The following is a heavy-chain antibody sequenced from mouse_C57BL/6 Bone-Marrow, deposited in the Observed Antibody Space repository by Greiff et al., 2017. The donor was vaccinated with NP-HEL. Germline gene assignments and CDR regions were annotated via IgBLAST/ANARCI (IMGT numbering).Heavy chain of an antibody. CDR3: ARWLLGDYAMDY. V-gene: IGHV5-6*01. CDR1: GFTFSSYG. J-gene: IGHJ4*01. Sequence: EVMLVESGGDLVKPGGSLKLSCAASGFTFSSYGMSWVRQTPDKRLEWVATISSGGSYTYYPDSVKGRFTISRDNAKNTLYLQMSSLKSEDTAMYYCARWLLGDYAMDYWGQGTSVTVSS. D-gene: IGHD2-3*01. CDR2: ISSGGSYT.